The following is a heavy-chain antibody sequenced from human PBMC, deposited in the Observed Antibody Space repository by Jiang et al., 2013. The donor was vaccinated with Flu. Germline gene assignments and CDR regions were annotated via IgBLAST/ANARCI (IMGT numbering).Heavy chain of an antibody. CDR3: ARRRYYYDSSGYYEGFDY. CDR2: IYYSGST. Sequence: ETLSLTCTVSGGSISSSSYYWGWIRQPPGKGLEWIGSIYYSGSTYYNPSLKSRVTISVDTSKNQFSLKLSSVTAADTAVYYCARRRYYYDSSGYYEGFDYWGQGTLVTVSS. J-gene: IGHJ4*02. D-gene: IGHD3-22*01. V-gene: IGHV4-39*01. CDR1: GGSISSSSYY.